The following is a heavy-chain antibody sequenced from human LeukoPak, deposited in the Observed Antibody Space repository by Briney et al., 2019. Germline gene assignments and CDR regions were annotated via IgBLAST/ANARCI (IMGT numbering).Heavy chain of an antibody. CDR1: GGSISSHY. D-gene: IGHD3-10*01. V-gene: IGHV4-59*08. CDR3: ASDTGPEGGMAV. CDR2: IYYSGNT. Sequence: PSETLSLTCTVSGGSISSHYWGWIRQPPGKGLEWIGYIYYSGNTNYNPSLKSRVTISVDTSKKQFSQNLSSVTAADTAVYYCASDTGPEGGMAVGGQGTTVTVSS. J-gene: IGHJ6*02.